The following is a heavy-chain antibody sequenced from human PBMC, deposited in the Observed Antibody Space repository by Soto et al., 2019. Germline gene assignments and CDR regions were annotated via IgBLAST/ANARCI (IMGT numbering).Heavy chain of an antibody. Sequence: PGESLKISCKGSGYSFTSYWIGWVRQMPGKGLEWMGIIYPGDSDTRYSPSFQGQVTISADKSISTAYLQWSSLKASDTAMYYCARQGVSPYYYYGMDVWGQGTKVTVSS. D-gene: IGHD3-16*01. V-gene: IGHV5-51*01. CDR3: ARQGVSPYYYYGMDV. J-gene: IGHJ6*02. CDR1: GYSFTSYW. CDR2: IYPGDSDT.